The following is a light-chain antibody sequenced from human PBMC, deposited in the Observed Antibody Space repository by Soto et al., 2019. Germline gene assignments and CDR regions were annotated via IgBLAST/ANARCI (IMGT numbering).Light chain of an antibody. J-gene: IGKJ1*01. CDR1: QSVDIN. CDR3: QQYRSWPRT. CDR2: GAS. V-gene: IGKV3-15*01. Sequence: EVVLTQSPATLSVSPGEGVTLSCRASQSVDINLAWYQQKPGQPPRLLIYGASTRATDMSGTFSGRGSGTEFTLTISSLRPEDFAVYYCQQYRSWPRTFGQGTKVEMK.